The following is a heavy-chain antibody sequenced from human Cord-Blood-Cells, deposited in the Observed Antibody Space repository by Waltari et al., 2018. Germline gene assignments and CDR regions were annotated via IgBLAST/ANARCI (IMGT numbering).Heavy chain of an antibody. D-gene: IGHD6-6*01. CDR3: ARSSSIAARGWDY. J-gene: IGHJ4*02. Sequence: QVQLHQWGAGLLTPSETLSLTCDVYGGSFSGYYSSWLRQPPGKGLEWIGEINHSGSTNYNPSLKSRVTISVDTSKNQFSLKLSSVTAADTAVYYCARSSSIAARGWDYWGQGTLVTVSS. CDR1: GGSFSGYY. CDR2: INHSGST. V-gene: IGHV4-34*01.